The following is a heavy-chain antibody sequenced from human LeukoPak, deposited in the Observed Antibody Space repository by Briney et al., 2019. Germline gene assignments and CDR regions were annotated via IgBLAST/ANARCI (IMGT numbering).Heavy chain of an antibody. J-gene: IGHJ4*02. Sequence: PGGSLRLSRVASGLTFDDYGMSCVRQPPGKWLEWVSGINWNGGTTTYADSVKGRFTISRDNAKNSLYLQMNSLRAEDTAVYYCARDQQWLPDYWGQGTLVTVSS. CDR3: ARDQQWLPDY. V-gene: IGHV3-20*04. CDR1: GLTFDDYG. D-gene: IGHD6-19*01. CDR2: INWNGGTT.